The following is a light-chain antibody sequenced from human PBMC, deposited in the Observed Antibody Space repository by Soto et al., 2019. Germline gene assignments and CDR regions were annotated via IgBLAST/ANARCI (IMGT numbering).Light chain of an antibody. Sequence: QSVPIQPASVSGSPGQSVTISGIGTSSDVAIYNLVSWYQQYPGKAPKLILYEVSKWPSGISHRFSGSKSGNTASLTISGLQAEDEADYYCCSFAGSRTWVFGGGTKLTVL. V-gene: IGLV2-23*02. CDR1: SSDVAIYNL. J-gene: IGLJ3*02. CDR2: EVS. CDR3: CSFAGSRTWV.